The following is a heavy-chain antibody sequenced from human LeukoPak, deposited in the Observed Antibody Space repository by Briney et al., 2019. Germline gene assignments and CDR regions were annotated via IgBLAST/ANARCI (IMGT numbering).Heavy chain of an antibody. Sequence: SETLSLTCTVSGGSISSYYWSWIRQPPGKGLEWIGYIYYSGSTNYNPSLKSRVTISVDTSKNQFSLKLSSVTAADTAVYYCARVPPPDLYYLDYWGQGTLVTVSS. CDR3: ARVPPPDLYYLDY. CDR1: GGSISSYY. D-gene: IGHD2-2*01. J-gene: IGHJ4*02. CDR2: IYYSGST. V-gene: IGHV4-59*01.